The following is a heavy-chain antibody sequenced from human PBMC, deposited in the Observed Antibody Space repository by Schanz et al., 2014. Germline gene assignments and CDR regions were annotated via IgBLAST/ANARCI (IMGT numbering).Heavy chain of an antibody. Sequence: QVQLQESGPGLVKPSQTLSLTCAVSGGSISSGGYSWSWIRQPPGKGLEWIGYIFFRGSTYYNPSLKSRVTISIATSKNQSSLRLTSVTAADTAVYYCYGMDVWGQGTTVTVSS. CDR3: YGMDV. CDR1: GGSISSGGYS. V-gene: IGHV4-30-4*07. J-gene: IGHJ6*02. CDR2: IFFRGST.